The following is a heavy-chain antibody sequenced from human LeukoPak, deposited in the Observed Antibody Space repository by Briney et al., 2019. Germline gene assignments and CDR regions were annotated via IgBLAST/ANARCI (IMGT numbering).Heavy chain of an antibody. CDR2: ISSSSSYI. D-gene: IGHD3-3*01. CDR1: GFTFSSYS. V-gene: IGHV3-21*01. Sequence: PGGSLRLSCAASGFTFSSYSMNWVRQAPGKGLEWVSSISSSSSYIYYADSVKGRFTISRDNAKNSLYLQMNSLRAEDTAVYYCARGRFLEWSLFDYWGQGTLVTVSS. J-gene: IGHJ4*02. CDR3: ARGRFLEWSLFDY.